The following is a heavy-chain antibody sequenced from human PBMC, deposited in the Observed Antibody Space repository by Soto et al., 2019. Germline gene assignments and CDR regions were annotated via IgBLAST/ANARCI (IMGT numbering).Heavy chain of an antibody. CDR1: GFTFSSYA. J-gene: IGHJ4*02. D-gene: IGHD2-15*01. Sequence: GGSLRLSCAASGFTFSSYAMSWVRQAPGKGLEWVSAISGSGGSTYYADSGKGRFTISRDNSKNTLYLQMNSLRAEDTAVYYCAKDPDIVVVVAVDYWGQGTLVTVSS. CDR2: ISGSGGST. CDR3: AKDPDIVVVVAVDY. V-gene: IGHV3-23*01.